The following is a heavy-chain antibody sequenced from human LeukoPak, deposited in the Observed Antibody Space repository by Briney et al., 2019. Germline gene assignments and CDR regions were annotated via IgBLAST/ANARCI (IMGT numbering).Heavy chain of an antibody. CDR2: INHSGST. V-gene: IGHV4-34*01. CDR3: ARLDVAAAAPDY. CDR1: GGSFSGYY. Sequence: SETLSLTCAVYGGSFSGYYWSWIRQPPGKGLEWIGEINHSGSTNHNPSLKSRVTISVDTSKNQFSLKLSSVTAADTAVYYCARLDVAAAAPDYWGQGTLVTVSS. J-gene: IGHJ4*02. D-gene: IGHD6-13*01.